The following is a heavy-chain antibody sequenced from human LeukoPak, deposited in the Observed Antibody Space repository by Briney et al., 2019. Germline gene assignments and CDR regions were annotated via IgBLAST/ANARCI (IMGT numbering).Heavy chain of an antibody. CDR1: GFTFSSYA. CDR3: AKDWGYCSGGSCGADY. D-gene: IGHD2-15*01. Sequence: GGSLRLSCAASGFTFSSYAMSWVRQAPGKGLEWVSAISGSGGSTYYADSVKGRFAISRDNSKNTLYLQMNSLRAEDTAVYYCAKDWGYCSGGSCGADYWGQGTLVTVSS. CDR2: ISGSGGST. J-gene: IGHJ4*02. V-gene: IGHV3-23*01.